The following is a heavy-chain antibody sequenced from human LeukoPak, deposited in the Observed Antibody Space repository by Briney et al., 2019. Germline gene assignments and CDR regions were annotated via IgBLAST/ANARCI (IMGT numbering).Heavy chain of an antibody. CDR3: ARARSAYGDYNAFDI. V-gene: IGHV5-51*01. J-gene: IGHJ3*02. CDR2: IYPGDSDT. Sequence: GESLKISCKGSGYSFTSYWIGWVRQMPGKGLEWMGIIYPGDSDTRYSPSFQGQVTISADKSISTANLQWSSLKASDTAMYYCARARSAYGDYNAFDIWGQGTMVTVSS. CDR1: GYSFTSYW. D-gene: IGHD4-17*01.